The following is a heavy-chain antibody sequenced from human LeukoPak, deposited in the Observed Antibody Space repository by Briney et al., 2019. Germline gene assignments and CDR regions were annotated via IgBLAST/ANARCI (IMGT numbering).Heavy chain of an antibody. CDR1: GFTFSSYA. J-gene: IGHJ4*02. CDR2: ISGSGGST. D-gene: IGHD3-3*01. V-gene: IGHV3-23*01. CDR3: AKDTTIFGVGSGY. Sequence: SGGSLRLSCAASGFTFSSYAMSWVRQAPGKGLEWVSAISGSGGSTYYADSVKGRFTISRDNSKNTLYLQMNSLRAEDTAVYYCAKDTTIFGVGSGYWGQGTLVTVSS.